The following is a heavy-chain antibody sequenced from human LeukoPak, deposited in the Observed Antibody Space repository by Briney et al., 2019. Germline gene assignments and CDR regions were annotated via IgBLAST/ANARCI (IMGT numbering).Heavy chain of an antibody. Sequence: SETLSLTCAVYGGSFSGYFWGWIRQPPGRGLEWIGNIYHSGSTYYNPSLKSRVTISVDTSKNQFSLKLSSVTAADTAVYYCARCYSSSWYINWFDPWGQGTLVTVSS. V-gene: IGHV4-34*01. CDR3: ARCYSSSWYINWFDP. D-gene: IGHD6-13*01. CDR1: GGSFSGYF. J-gene: IGHJ5*02. CDR2: IYHSGST.